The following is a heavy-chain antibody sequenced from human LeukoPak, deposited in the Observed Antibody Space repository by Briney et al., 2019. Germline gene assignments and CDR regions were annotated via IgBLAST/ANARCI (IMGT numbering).Heavy chain of an antibody. D-gene: IGHD6-13*01. Sequence: GGSLRLTCAASGFTFDDYAMHWVRQAPGKGLEWLSLNSGDGGSTYYADSVKGRFTISRDNSKNSLSLQMNSLRTEDTALYYCAKDTSLGYSSSWYGYWGQGTLVTVSS. J-gene: IGHJ4*02. CDR3: AKDTSLGYSSSWYGY. CDR2: NSGDGGST. CDR1: GFTFDDYA. V-gene: IGHV3-43*02.